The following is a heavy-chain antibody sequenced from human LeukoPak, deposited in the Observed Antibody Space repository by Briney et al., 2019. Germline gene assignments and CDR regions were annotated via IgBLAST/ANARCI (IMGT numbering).Heavy chain of an antibody. V-gene: IGHV4-38-2*02. CDR1: GYSISSGYD. CDR3: ARERALGYCSGGSCYRRGRFDY. D-gene: IGHD2-15*01. CDR2: IYYSGNT. Sequence: SETLSLTWTVSGYSISSGYDWGWIRQPPGKGLGWIGSIYYSGNTYYNASLKSQVSISIDTSKNQFSLRLTSVTAADTAVYYCARERALGYCSGGSCYRRGRFDYWGQGTLVTVSS. J-gene: IGHJ4*02.